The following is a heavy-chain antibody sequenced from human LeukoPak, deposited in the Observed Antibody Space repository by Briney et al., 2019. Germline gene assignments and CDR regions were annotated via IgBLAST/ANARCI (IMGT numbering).Heavy chain of an antibody. D-gene: IGHD5-18*01. V-gene: IGHV4-59*01. Sequence: SETLSLTCSVSGGSISSYYWSWIRQPPGKGLEGIGYIYYSGSTNYNPSLKSRVTISVDTSKNQVSLKLSSVTAADTAVYYCARTDTAMAYYYYGMDVWGQGTTVTVSS. CDR2: IYYSGST. CDR1: GGSISSYY. CDR3: ARTDTAMAYYYYGMDV. J-gene: IGHJ6*02.